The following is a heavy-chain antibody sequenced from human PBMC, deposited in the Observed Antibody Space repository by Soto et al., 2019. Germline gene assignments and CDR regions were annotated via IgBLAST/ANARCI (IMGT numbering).Heavy chain of an antibody. V-gene: IGHV3-33*01. J-gene: IGHJ4*02. D-gene: IGHD2-2*01. CDR3: ARAPTYCSSTSCYSHPPYYFDH. CDR2: IWYDGSNK. CDR1: GFTLKSDG. Sequence: GGGPSPSFAASGFTLKSDGMSLVPLGSDKGVEGGGFIWYDGSNKYYADSVKGRFTISRDNSKNTLYLQMNSLRAEDTAVYYCARAPTYCSSTSCYSHPPYYFDHWGQGTLVTVSS.